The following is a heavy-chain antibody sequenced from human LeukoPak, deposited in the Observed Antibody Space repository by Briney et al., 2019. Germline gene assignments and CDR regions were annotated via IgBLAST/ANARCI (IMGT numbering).Heavy chain of an antibody. CDR1: GGSISSYY. CDR3: ARDLGEAGTRVFDP. CDR2: IYSSGST. J-gene: IGHJ5*02. D-gene: IGHD6-19*01. V-gene: IGHV4-59*01. Sequence: PSETLSLTCTVSGGSISSYYWSWIRQPPGKGLEWMGYIYSSGSTNYCPSLKSRVTISVDTSKNQFSLKLSSVTAADTAVYYCARDLGEAGTRVFDPWGQGTLVTVSS.